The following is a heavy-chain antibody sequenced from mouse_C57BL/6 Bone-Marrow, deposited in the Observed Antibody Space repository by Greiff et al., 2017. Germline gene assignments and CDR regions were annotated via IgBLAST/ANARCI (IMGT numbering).Heavy chain of an antibody. V-gene: IGHV2-5*01. Sequence: QVQLKQSGPGLAQPSQSLSITCTVSGFSLTSYGVHWVRQSPGKGLEWLGVIWRGRSTDYNAAFMSRLSTTKNNSKSQVLFKMNSLQADDTAIYSCAIGYDWFAYWGQGTLVTVSA. CDR2: IWRGRST. D-gene: IGHD2-2*01. CDR3: AIGYDWFAY. J-gene: IGHJ3*01. CDR1: GFSLTSYG.